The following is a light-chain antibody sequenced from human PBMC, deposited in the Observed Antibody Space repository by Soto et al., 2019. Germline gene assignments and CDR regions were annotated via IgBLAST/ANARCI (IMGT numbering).Light chain of an antibody. CDR1: SSDVGAHNC. CDR3: SSYAGSNNYV. V-gene: IGLV2-8*01. Sequence: QSALTQPPSASGSPGQSVTLSCTGTSSDVGAHNCVSWHQQHPGKAPQLMVYEVSKRPSGVPDRFSGSKSGNTASLTVSGLQAEDEADYYCSSYAGSNNYVFGTGTKLTVL. J-gene: IGLJ1*01. CDR2: EVS.